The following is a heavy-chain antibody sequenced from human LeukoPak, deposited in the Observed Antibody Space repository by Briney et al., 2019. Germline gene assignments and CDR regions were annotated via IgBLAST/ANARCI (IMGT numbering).Heavy chain of an antibody. D-gene: IGHD1-1*01. J-gene: IGHJ6*02. CDR2: MNPNSGNT. V-gene: IGHV1-8*01. CDR3: AKQLPIFMGPFYGMDV. Sequence: GASVKVSCKASGYTFTSYDINWVRQATGQGLEWMGWMNPNSGNTGYAQKFQGRVTMTRNTSISTAYMELSSLRSEDTAVYYCAKQLPIFMGPFYGMDVWGQGTTVTVSS. CDR1: GYTFTSYD.